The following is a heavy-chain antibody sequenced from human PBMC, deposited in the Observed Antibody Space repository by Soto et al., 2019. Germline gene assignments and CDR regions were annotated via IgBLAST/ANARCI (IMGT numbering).Heavy chain of an antibody. CDR1: GGSFSGYY. Sequence: QVQLQQWGAGLLKPSETLSLTCAVYGGSFSGYYWSWIRQPPGKGLEWIGEINHSGSTNYNPSLKSRVTISVDTSKNPFSLKLSSVTAADTAVYYCARTVTTYWYFDLWGRGTLVTVSS. V-gene: IGHV4-34*01. CDR2: INHSGST. D-gene: IGHD4-17*01. CDR3: ARTVTTYWYFDL. J-gene: IGHJ2*01.